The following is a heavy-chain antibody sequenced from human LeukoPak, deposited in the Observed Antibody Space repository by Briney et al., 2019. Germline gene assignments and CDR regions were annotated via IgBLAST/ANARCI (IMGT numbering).Heavy chain of an antibody. J-gene: IGHJ4*02. CDR1: GFTVSTYY. Sequence: GGSLRLSCAASGFTVSTYYMTWVRQAPGKGLEYVSVIYSGGSTYYADSVKGRFTVSRDNSKNTLYLQMNSLRAEDTAMYYCARGLGYCTSTTCLLPFDYWGQGTLVTVSS. CDR2: IYSGGST. CDR3: ARGLGYCTSTTCLLPFDY. V-gene: IGHV3-53*01. D-gene: IGHD2-2*01.